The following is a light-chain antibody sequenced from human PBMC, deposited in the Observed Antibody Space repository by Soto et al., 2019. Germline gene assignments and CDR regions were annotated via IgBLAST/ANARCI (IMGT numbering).Light chain of an antibody. CDR3: LQHSTYPLT. J-gene: IGKJ1*01. Sequence: DIQMTQFPSSLSASVGDRVTITRRASQGIRNDLAWYQQKPGKAPKRLIYAASSLQSGVPSRFGGSGSGTEFTLAISSLQPEDFATFYCLQHSTYPLTFGQGTKVEIK. CDR2: AAS. V-gene: IGKV1-17*01. CDR1: QGIRND.